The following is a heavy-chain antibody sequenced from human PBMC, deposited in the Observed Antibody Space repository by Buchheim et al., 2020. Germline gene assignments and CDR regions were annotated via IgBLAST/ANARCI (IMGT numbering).Heavy chain of an antibody. CDR2: IYYSEST. D-gene: IGHD3-22*01. CDR1: GGSISSYY. Sequence: QVQLQESGPGLVKPSETLSLTCTVSGGSISSYYWSWIRQPPGKGLEWIGYIYYSESTDYNPYLKSRVTISVDTSKNQFSLKLSSVTAADTAVYYCARDTNYYDSSGYTHWYFDLWGRGTL. J-gene: IGHJ2*01. V-gene: IGHV4-59*01. CDR3: ARDTNYYDSSGYTHWYFDL.